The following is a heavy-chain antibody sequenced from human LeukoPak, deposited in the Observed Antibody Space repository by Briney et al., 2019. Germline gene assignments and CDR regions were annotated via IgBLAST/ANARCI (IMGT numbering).Heavy chain of an antibody. J-gene: IGHJ4*02. Sequence: GGSLRLSCAASGFPFSDYGMYWVRQAPGKGLEWLAVISHDGNNKYYADSVKGRITISRDNSMNTLYLQMDSLRAEDTAVYYCVRDRLGDWYIRDFDSWGQGTLVTVSS. CDR1: GFPFSDYG. V-gene: IGHV3-30*03. D-gene: IGHD5-24*01. CDR2: ISHDGNNK. CDR3: VRDRLGDWYIRDFDS.